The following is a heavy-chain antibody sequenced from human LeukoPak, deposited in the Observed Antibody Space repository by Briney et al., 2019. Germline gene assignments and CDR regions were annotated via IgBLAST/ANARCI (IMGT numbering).Heavy chain of an antibody. V-gene: IGHV3-23*01. CDR3: AGRFSSSWAHAY. Sequence: PGGSLRLSCAASGFAFNTFAMSWVRQAPGKGLEWVSTVYYSGGDTYSADSVKGRFTISRDNSKNTLSLQFNSLRVEDTAVYYCAGRFSSSWAHAYWGQGTLVTVSS. CDR1: GFAFNTFA. J-gene: IGHJ4*02. D-gene: IGHD6-13*01. CDR2: VYYSGGDT.